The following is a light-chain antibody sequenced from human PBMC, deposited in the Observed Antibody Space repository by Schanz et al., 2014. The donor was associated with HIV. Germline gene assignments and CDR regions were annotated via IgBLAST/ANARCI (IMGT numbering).Light chain of an antibody. V-gene: IGKV1-5*03. Sequence: DIQMTQSPSTLSASVGDRVTITCRASQSINTWLAWFQQKPGKAPKLLIYKASNLQSGVPPRFSGSGSGTDFTLTISSLQPEDFATYFCQQTNSFPLTFGGGTKVEIK. J-gene: IGKJ4*01. CDR2: KAS. CDR3: QQTNSFPLT. CDR1: QSINTW.